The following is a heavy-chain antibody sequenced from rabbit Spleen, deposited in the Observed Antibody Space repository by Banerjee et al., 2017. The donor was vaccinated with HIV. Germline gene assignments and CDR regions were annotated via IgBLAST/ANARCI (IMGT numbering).Heavy chain of an antibody. J-gene: IGHJ6*01. V-gene: IGHV1S40*01. CDR3: ARDTGSSFSTYGMDL. CDR2: IGGSSSGFI. D-gene: IGHD8-1*01. Sequence: QSLEESGGDLVKPGASLTLTCTASGFSFSSSDYMCWVRQAPGKGLEWIACIGGSSSGFIYSATWAKGRFTISKTSATTVTLQMTSLTVADTATYFCARDTGSSFSTYGMDLWGPGTLVTVS. CDR1: GFSFSSSDY.